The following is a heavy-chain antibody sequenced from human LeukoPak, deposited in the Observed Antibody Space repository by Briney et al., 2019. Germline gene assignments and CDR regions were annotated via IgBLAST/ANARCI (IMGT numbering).Heavy chain of an antibody. CDR3: ACGYSYNWFDP. CDR1: GGTFSSYA. V-gene: IGHV1-69*06. Sequence: GASVKVSCKASGGTFSSYAISWVRQAPGQGLEWMGGIIPIFGTANYAQKFQGRVTITADKSTSTAYMELSSLRSEDTAVYYCACGYSYNWFDPWGQGTLVTVSS. J-gene: IGHJ5*02. D-gene: IGHD5-18*01. CDR2: IIPIFGTA.